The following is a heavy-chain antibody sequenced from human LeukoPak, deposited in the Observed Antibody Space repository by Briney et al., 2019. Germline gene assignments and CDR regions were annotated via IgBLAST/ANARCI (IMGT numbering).Heavy chain of an antibody. V-gene: IGHV3-23*01. Sequence: GGSLRLSCAASGFTFSSYAMSWVRQGPGKGLEWVSALSGGGGSTYYADSVEGRFTISRDNSKNTLYLQMNSLRAEDTAIYYCAKEGGHDSYYYMDVWGKGTTVTVSS. J-gene: IGHJ6*03. CDR1: GFTFSSYA. CDR2: LSGGGGST. CDR3: AKEGGHDSYYYMDV. D-gene: IGHD5-12*01.